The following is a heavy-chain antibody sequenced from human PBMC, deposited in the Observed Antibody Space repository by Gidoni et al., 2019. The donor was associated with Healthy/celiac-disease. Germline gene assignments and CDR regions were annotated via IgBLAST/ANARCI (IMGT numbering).Heavy chain of an antibody. CDR2: ISSSSSTI. D-gene: IGHD6-19*01. CDR3: ARDEMGGGKQWLLSHGAFDI. J-gene: IGHJ3*02. CDR1: GFTFSSYS. Sequence: EVQLVESGGGLVQPGGSLRLSCAASGFTFSSYSLNWVRQAPGKGLEWVSYISSSSSTIYYADSVKGRFTISRDNAKNSLYLQMNSLRDEDTAVYYCARDEMGGGKQWLLSHGAFDIWGQGTMVTVSS. V-gene: IGHV3-48*02.